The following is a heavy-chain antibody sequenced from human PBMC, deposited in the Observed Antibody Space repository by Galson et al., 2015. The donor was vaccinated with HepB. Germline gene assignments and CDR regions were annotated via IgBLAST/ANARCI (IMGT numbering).Heavy chain of an antibody. Sequence: PALVKPTQTLTLTCTFSGFSLSATGMRVSWIRQPPGKALEWLARTDWDDDKFYSTSLKTRLTISKDTPKSQVVLTMTNMDPVDTATYYCARMRGGYSGSWYFFDYWGQGALVTVSS. V-gene: IGHV2-70*04. CDR1: GFSLSATGMR. J-gene: IGHJ4*02. CDR2: TDWDDDK. CDR3: ARMRGGYSGSWYFFDY. D-gene: IGHD5-12*01.